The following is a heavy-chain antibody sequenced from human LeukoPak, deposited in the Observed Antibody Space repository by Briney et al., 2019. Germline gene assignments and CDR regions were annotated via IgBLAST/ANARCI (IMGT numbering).Heavy chain of an antibody. J-gene: IGHJ4*02. CDR1: GFTFSSYA. CDR2: ITGSSAASSGST. D-gene: IGHD3-22*01. Sequence: GGSLRLSCAASGFTFSSYAMSWVRQAPGKGLEWVSAITGSSAASSGSTYYADSVQGRFTISRDNSKNTLYLQMNSLRAEDTAVYYCAKGGSSSSTYYFYFDYWGQGTLVTVSS. V-gene: IGHV3-23*01. CDR3: AKGGSSSSTYYFYFDY.